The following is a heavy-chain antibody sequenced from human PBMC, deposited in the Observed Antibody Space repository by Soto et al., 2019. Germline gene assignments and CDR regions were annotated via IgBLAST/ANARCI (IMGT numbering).Heavy chain of an antibody. V-gene: IGHV4-31*03. Sequence: QVQLQESGPGLVKPSQTLSLTCTVSGGSICSGGYYWSWIRQHPGKGLEWIGYIYYSGSTYYNPSLKSRVTISVDTSKNQFSLKLSSVTAADTAVYYCAREEGCSWPTGPDWYLDLWGRGTLVTVSS. CDR2: IYYSGST. D-gene: IGHD6-13*01. CDR1: GGSICSGGYY. J-gene: IGHJ2*01. CDR3: AREEGCSWPTGPDWYLDL.